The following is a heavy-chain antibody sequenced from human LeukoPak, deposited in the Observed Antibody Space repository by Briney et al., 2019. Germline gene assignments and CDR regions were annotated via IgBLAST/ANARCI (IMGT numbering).Heavy chain of an antibody. D-gene: IGHD3-10*01. V-gene: IGHV1-46*01. J-gene: IGHJ4*02. Sequence: SVKVSCKASGYTFTSYYMHWVRQAPGQGLEWMGIINPSGGSTSYAQKFQGRDTMTRDTSTSTVYMELSSLRSEDTAVYYCARAGVAGDGLIDYRGQGTLVSVPS. CDR1: GYTFTSYY. CDR2: INPSGGST. CDR3: ARAGVAGDGLIDY.